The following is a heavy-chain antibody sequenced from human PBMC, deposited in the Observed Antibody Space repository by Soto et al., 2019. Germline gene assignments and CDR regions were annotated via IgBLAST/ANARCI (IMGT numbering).Heavy chain of an antibody. CDR1: GFTFDDYA. Sequence: EVQLVESGGGLVQPGRSLRLSCAASGFTFDDYAMHWVRQAPGKGLEWVSGISWNSGSIGYADSVKGRFTISRDNAKNSLDLHMNSLRAEDTALYYCAKVSGDYGYRYFDLWGRGTLVTVSS. CDR3: AKVSGDYGYRYFDL. J-gene: IGHJ2*01. CDR2: ISWNSGSI. D-gene: IGHD4-17*01. V-gene: IGHV3-9*01.